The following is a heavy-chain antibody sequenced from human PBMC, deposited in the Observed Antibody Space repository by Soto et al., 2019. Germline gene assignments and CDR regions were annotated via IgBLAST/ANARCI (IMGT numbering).Heavy chain of an antibody. CDR3: AKPDNVLMVFGTNFQH. J-gene: IGHJ1*01. V-gene: IGHV4-30-2*01. Sequence: PSETLSLTCAVSGGSISSGGYSWSWIRQPPGKGLEWIGYIYHSGSKYYADSVQGRFTIFRDSSKNTLYLQMDNLRAEDTAVYYCAKPDNVLMVFGTNFQHWGQGTLVTVSS. CDR1: GGSISSGGYS. CDR2: IYHSGSK. D-gene: IGHD2-8*01.